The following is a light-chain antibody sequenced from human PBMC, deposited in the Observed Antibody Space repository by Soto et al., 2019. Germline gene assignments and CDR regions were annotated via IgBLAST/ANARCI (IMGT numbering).Light chain of an antibody. CDR3: SSHAGTSVI. CDR2: DVT. J-gene: IGLJ2*01. V-gene: IGLV2-8*01. Sequence: QSVLTQPPSASGSPGQSVTISCTGTSSDVGGYNYVSWYQQHPGKAPKLMIYDVTKRPSGVRDRFSGSKSGNTASLTVSGLQAEDEADYYCSSHAGTSVIFGGGTKLTVL. CDR1: SSDVGGYNY.